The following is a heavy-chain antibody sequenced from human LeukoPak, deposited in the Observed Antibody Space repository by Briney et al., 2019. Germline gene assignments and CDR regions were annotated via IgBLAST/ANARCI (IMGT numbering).Heavy chain of an antibody. CDR3: AKDIVAWGDYVFDY. CDR1: GFTFSSCG. D-gene: IGHD4-17*01. V-gene: IGHV3-30*18. J-gene: IGHJ4*02. CDR2: ISYDGSNK. Sequence: QTGGSLRLSCAASGFTFSSCGMHWVRQAPGKGLEWVAVISYDGSNKYYADSVKGRFTISRDNSKNTLYLQMDSLRAEDTAVYYCAKDIVAWGDYVFDYWGQGTLVTVSS.